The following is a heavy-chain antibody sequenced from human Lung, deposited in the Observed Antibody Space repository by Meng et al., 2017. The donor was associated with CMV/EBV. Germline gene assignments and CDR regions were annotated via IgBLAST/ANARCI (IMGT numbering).Heavy chain of an antibody. V-gene: IGHV3-30*18. J-gene: IGHJ4*02. CDR3: AKEDCSGATCSLDK. Sequence: ASGVTFSSLGMHWVRQAPGKALEWVAVISYHERNKFYGDSVKGRFTVSRDNSKSTLYLHVDSLRPDDTAVYYCAKEDCSGATCSLDKWGQGTLVTVSS. CDR2: ISYHERNK. D-gene: IGHD2-15*01. CDR1: GVTFSSLG.